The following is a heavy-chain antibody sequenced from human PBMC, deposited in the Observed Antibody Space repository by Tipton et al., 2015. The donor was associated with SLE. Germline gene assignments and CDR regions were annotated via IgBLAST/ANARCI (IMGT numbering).Heavy chain of an antibody. V-gene: IGHV4-31*03. CDR3: ATGHFDF. CDR1: GGPLNHGGYY. CDR2: VFSSGTT. Sequence: TLSLTCTVSGGPLNHGGYYWNYIRQHPGKGLEWIGYVFSSGTTYYNPSLQGRLSMSLDTSKNQLSLQLSSVTSADTAVYYCATGHFDFWGQGRLVTVSS. J-gene: IGHJ5*01. D-gene: IGHD1-1*01.